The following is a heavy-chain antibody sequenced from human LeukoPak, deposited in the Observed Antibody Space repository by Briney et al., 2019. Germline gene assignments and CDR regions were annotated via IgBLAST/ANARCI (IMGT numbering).Heavy chain of an antibody. CDR3: AAGNCTSTSCYIAPGY. J-gene: IGHJ4*02. CDR2: IYYSGST. D-gene: IGHD2-2*02. V-gene: IGHV4-39*07. CDR1: GGSISSSSYY. Sequence: SETLSLTCTVSGGSISSSSYYWGWIRQPPGKGLEWIGSIYYSGSTYYDPSLKSRVTMSVDTSKNQFSLKLTSVIAADTAVYYCAAGNCTSTSCYIAPGYWGQGTLVTVSS.